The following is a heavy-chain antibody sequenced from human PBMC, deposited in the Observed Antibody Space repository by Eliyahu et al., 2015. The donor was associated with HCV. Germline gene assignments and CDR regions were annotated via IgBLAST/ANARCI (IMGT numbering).Heavy chain of an antibody. CDR1: GFTFSSYX. V-gene: IGHV3-21*01. CDR3: ARRGIRLVATIGGTFDY. D-gene: IGHD5-12*01. Sequence: EVQLVESGGGLVKPGGSLRLSCAASGFTFSSYXMNWVRQAPGKGLEWVSSISSSSSYIYYADSVKGRFTISRDNAKNSLYLQMNSLRAEDTAVYYCARRGIRLVATIGGTFDYWGQGTLVTVSS. J-gene: IGHJ4*02. CDR2: ISSSSSYI.